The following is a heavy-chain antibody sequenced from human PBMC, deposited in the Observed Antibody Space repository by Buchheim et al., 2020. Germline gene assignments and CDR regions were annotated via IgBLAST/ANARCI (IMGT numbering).Heavy chain of an antibody. CDR2: INPNSGGT. CDR3: ARLGGGYCSSTSCYRSDYYYGMDV. J-gene: IGHJ6*02. Sequence: QVQLVQSGAEVKKPGASVKVSCKASGYTFTGYYMHWVRQAPGQGLEWMGWINPNSGGTNYAQKFQGWVTMTRDTSISTAYMELSRLRSDETAVYYCARLGGGYCSSTSCYRSDYYYGMDVWGQGTT. V-gene: IGHV1-2*04. D-gene: IGHD2-2*02. CDR1: GYTFTGYY.